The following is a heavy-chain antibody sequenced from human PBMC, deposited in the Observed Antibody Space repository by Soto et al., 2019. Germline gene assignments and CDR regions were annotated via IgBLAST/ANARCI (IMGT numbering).Heavy chain of an antibody. D-gene: IGHD4-17*01. CDR1: GFIFSDYD. CDR3: ARAPVHGHGLLEY. V-gene: IGHV3-13*01. Sequence: EVQLVESGGGLVQPGGSLRLSCAASGFIFSDYDMHWVRQVKGEGLEWVSGIGVAGDTHYPASVKGRFTISRENARKSLFLQMNSLRVEDTAIYYCARAPVHGHGLLEYWGQGTLVTVSS. CDR2: IGVAGDT. J-gene: IGHJ4*02.